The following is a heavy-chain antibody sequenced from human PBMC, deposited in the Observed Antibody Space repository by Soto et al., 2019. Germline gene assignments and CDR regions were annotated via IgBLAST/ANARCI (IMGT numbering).Heavy chain of an antibody. CDR1: GGSISSYY. V-gene: IGHV4-59*01. CDR3: PKSGGWTTLDY. Sequence: QVQLQESGPGLVKPSETLSLTCTVSGGSISSYYWSWIRQPPGKGLEWIGYIYYSGSTNYNPSFRSRVSKSVDTSKNQFTLKLSSVTAADTAVYYCPKSGGWTTLDYWGQGALVTVSS. J-gene: IGHJ4*02. CDR2: IYYSGST. D-gene: IGHD2-15*01.